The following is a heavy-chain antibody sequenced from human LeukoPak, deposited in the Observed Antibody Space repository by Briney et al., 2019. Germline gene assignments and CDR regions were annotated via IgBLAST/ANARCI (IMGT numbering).Heavy chain of an antibody. D-gene: IGHD4-17*01. Sequence: SVKVSCKASGGTFSSYAISWVRQAPGQGLEWMGGIIPIFGTANYAQKLQGRVTMTTDTSTSTAYMELRSLRSDDTAVYYCARNGDLYYFDYWGQGTLVTVSS. V-gene: IGHV1-69*05. J-gene: IGHJ4*02. CDR2: IIPIFGTA. CDR3: ARNGDLYYFDY. CDR1: GGTFSSYA.